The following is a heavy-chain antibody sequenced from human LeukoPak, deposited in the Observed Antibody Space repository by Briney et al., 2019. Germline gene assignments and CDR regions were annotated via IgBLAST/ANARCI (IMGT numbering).Heavy chain of an antibody. CDR1: GGSISSYY. D-gene: IGHD3-22*01. CDR2: IYYSGST. CDR3: ARQYYYDSSGYYYEFDY. V-gene: IGHV4-59*08. J-gene: IGHJ4*02. Sequence: SETLSLTCTVPGGSISSYYWSWIRQPPGKGLEWIGYIYYSGSTNYNPSLKSRVTISVDTSKNQFSLKLSSVTAADTAVYYCARQYYYDSSGYYYEFDYWGQGTLVTVSS.